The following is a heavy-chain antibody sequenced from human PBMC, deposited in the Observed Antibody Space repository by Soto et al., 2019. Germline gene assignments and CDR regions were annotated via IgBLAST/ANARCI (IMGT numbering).Heavy chain of an antibody. D-gene: IGHD3-10*01. V-gene: IGHV1-69*01. CDR3: ARDPDDGSGKTFNWFDS. CDR2: TIPIFDTP. CDR1: GGTFGNLG. Sequence: QMQLVQSGAEVKKPGSSVKISCKASGGTFGNLGISWLRQAPGQGLEWMGGTIPIFDTPHYAEKFRDRVTITTYATTTANLELTSLTSEDTASYYCARDPDDGSGKTFNWFDSWGQGTLVTVSS. J-gene: IGHJ5*01.